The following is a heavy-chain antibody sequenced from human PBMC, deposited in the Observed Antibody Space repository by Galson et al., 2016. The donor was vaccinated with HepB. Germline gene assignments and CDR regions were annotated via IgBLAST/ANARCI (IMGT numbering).Heavy chain of an antibody. CDR2: ISSSVSTI. CDR3: ARELVRSAFDR. V-gene: IGHV3-48*02. J-gene: IGHJ3*01. CDR1: GFTFSRSG. Sequence: SLRLSCAGSGFTFSRSGLNWVRQAPGKGLQWVSYISSSVSTIYYADSVKGRFTISRDNAKNSVYLQMHSLRDDDTSVYYCARELVRSAFDRWGQGTMVTFSS. D-gene: IGHD6-6*01.